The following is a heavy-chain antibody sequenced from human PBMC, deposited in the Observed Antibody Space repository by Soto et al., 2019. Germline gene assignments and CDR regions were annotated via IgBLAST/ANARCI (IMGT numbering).Heavy chain of an antibody. Sequence: SETLSLTCSVSGGSISSGGYYWTWIRQHPGRGLEWIGYNLYGGSIYYNPSLSSRVTISLDTSKNQFSLNLNSVTAADTAVYYCATYRKFFQIWGQGTKVTVSS. CDR1: GGSISSGGYY. CDR2: NLYGGSI. V-gene: IGHV4-31*03. CDR3: ATYRKFFQI. J-gene: IGHJ3*02.